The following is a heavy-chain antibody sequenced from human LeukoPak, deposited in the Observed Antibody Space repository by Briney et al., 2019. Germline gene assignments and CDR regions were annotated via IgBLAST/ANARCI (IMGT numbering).Heavy chain of an antibody. CDR2: ISGSGGST. CDR3: ASYSSSRSVGSLDY. Sequence: GGSLRLSCAASGFTFSSHAMSWVRQAPGKGLEWVSAISGSGGSTYYADSVKGRFTISRDNSKNTLYLQMNSLRAEDTAVYYCASYSSSRSVGSLDYWGQGTLVTVSS. V-gene: IGHV3-23*01. CDR1: GFTFSSHA. D-gene: IGHD6-13*01. J-gene: IGHJ4*02.